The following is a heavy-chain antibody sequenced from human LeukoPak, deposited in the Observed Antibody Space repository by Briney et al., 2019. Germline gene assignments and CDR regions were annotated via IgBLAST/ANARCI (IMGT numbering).Heavy chain of an antibody. CDR2: IYYSGST. J-gene: IGHJ6*03. V-gene: IGHV4-39*07. CDR1: GDSISGSSYY. CDR3: AREMEDKSFSFGELRKNYYYYMDV. Sequence: SETLSLTCSVSGDSISGSSYYWGWIRQPPGKGLEWIGSIYYSGSTYYNPSLKSRVTISVDTSKNQFSLKLSSVTAADTAVYYCAREMEDKSFSFGELRKNYYYYMDVWGKGTTVTISS. D-gene: IGHD3-10*01.